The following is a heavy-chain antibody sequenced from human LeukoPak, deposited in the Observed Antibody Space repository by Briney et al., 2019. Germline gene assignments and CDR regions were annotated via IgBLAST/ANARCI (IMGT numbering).Heavy chain of an antibody. D-gene: IGHD4-17*01. Sequence: ASVKVSCKASGYTFTSYGISWVRQAPGQGLEWMGWISAYNGNTNYAQKFQGRVTITADESTSTAYMELSSLRSEDTAVYYCARQGEGDYVFGANYYYYGMDVWGQGTTVTVSS. J-gene: IGHJ6*02. CDR1: GYTFTSYG. CDR3: ARQGEGDYVFGANYYYYGMDV. V-gene: IGHV1-18*01. CDR2: ISAYNGNT.